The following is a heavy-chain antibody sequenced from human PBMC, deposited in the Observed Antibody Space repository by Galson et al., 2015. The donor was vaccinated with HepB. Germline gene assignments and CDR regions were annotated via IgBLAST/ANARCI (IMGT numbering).Heavy chain of an antibody. Sequence: ETLSLTCTVSGGSISSYYWSWIRQPPGKGLEWIGYIYYSGSTNYNPSLKSRVTISVDTSKNRFSLKLSSVTAADTAVYYCARAPIGYMDVWGKGTTVTVSS. V-gene: IGHV4-59*01. CDR3: ARAPIGYMDV. CDR2: IYYSGST. J-gene: IGHJ6*03. CDR1: GGSISSYY. D-gene: IGHD2/OR15-2a*01.